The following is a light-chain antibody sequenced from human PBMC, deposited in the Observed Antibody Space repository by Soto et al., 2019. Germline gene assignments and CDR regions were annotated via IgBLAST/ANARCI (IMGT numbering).Light chain of an antibody. CDR3: QQYDSLPAT. CDR1: QSVSSY. Sequence: EIVMTQSPATLSVSPGERATLSCRASQSVSSYLAWYQQKPGQAPRLLIYGPSTRATGIPARFSGSGSGTEFTLTISRLEPEDFAVYYCQQYDSLPATFGQGTRLEIK. CDR2: GPS. J-gene: IGKJ5*01. V-gene: IGKV3-15*01.